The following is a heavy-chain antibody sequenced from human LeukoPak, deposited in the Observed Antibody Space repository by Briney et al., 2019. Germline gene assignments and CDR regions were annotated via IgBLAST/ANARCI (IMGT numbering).Heavy chain of an antibody. V-gene: IGHV1-18*01. CDR3: ARDYYDSSGYYDDYYYYGMDV. Sequence: ASMKLSSKDSGYTFTSYGISWMHHAPEQGLERMGWISTHNGNTNYAQKLQGRVTMTTDTSTSTAYMELRSLRSDDTAVYYCARDYYDSSGYYDDYYYYGMDVWCQWTTVTVSS. CDR1: GYTFTSYG. CDR2: ISTHNGNT. D-gene: IGHD3-22*01. J-gene: IGHJ6*02.